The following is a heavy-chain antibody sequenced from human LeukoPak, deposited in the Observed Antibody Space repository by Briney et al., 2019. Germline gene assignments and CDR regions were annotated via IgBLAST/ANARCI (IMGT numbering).Heavy chain of an antibody. D-gene: IGHD5-18*01. J-gene: IGHJ6*02. CDR3: ARDGDTAMVTGRREGMDV. Sequence: MPSETLSLTCAVSGGSISSGGYSWSWIRQPPGKGLEWIGYIYHSGSTYYNPSLKSRVTISVDRSKNQFSLKLSSVTAADTAVYYCARDGDTAMVTGRREGMDVWGQGTTVTVSS. V-gene: IGHV4-30-2*01. CDR1: GGSISSGGYS. CDR2: IYHSGST.